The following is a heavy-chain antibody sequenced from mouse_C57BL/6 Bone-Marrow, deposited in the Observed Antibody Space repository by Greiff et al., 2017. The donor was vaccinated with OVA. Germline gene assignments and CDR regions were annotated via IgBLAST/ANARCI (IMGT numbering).Heavy chain of an antibody. Sequence: VQLQQPGAELVKPGASVKLSCKASGYTFTSYWMHWVKQRPGQGLEWIGMIHPNSGSTNYNEKFKSKATLTVDKSSSTAYMQHSSLTSDDSAVYYCARGYYGSSPAWFAYWGQGTLVTVSA. J-gene: IGHJ3*01. V-gene: IGHV1-64*01. CDR1: GYTFTSYW. D-gene: IGHD1-1*01. CDR3: ARGYYGSSPAWFAY. CDR2: IHPNSGST.